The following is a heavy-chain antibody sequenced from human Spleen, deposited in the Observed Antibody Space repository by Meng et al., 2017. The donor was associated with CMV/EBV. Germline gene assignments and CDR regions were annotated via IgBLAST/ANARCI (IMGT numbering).Heavy chain of an antibody. Sequence: QASGYTFTSYYMHWVRQAPGQGLEWMGIINPSGGSTSYAQRFQGRVTMTRDTSTSTVYMELSSLRSEDTAVYYCARTYSSSWYEFDSWGQGTLVTVSS. CDR1: GYTFTSYY. CDR3: ARTYSSSWYEFDS. V-gene: IGHV1-46*01. J-gene: IGHJ5*01. CDR2: INPSGGST. D-gene: IGHD6-13*01.